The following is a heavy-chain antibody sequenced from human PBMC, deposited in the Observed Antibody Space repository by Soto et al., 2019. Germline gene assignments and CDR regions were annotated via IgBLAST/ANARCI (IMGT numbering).Heavy chain of an antibody. J-gene: IGHJ6*02. CDR2: MHYSGST. D-gene: IGHD6-6*01. CDR3: AKSSSSPDSYYYYGMDV. CDR1: GGSISRYY. Sequence: QVQLQESGPGLVKPSETLSLTCTVSGGSISRYYWSWIRQPPGKGLDWIGYMHYSGSTNYNPSLKSRVTKSVDTSKNQFSLKLTSVSAADTAVYYCAKSSSSPDSYYYYGMDVWGQGTTVTVSS. V-gene: IGHV4-59*01.